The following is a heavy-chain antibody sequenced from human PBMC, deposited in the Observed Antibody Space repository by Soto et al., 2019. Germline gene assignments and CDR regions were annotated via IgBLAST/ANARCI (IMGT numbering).Heavy chain of an antibody. CDR3: ARWIEVVVAADVFDI. Sequence: GESLKISCKGSGYSFTSYWIGWVRQMPGKGLEWMGIIYPGDSDTRYSPSFQGQVTISADKSISTAYLQWSSLKASDTAMYYCARWIEVVVAADVFDIWGQGTMVTVSS. CDR2: IYPGDSDT. CDR1: GYSFTSYW. D-gene: IGHD2-15*01. J-gene: IGHJ3*02. V-gene: IGHV5-51*01.